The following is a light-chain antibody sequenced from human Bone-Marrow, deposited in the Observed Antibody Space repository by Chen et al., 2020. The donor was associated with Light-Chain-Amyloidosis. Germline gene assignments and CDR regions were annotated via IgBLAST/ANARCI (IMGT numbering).Light chain of an antibody. V-gene: IGLV3-21*02. J-gene: IGLJ3*02. CDR2: DDS. CDR1: NIGSTS. CDR3: QVWDRSGDRPV. Sequence: SYVLTQPSSVSVAPGQTATIACGGNNIGSTSVHWSQQTPGQAPLLVVYDDSDRPSGLPERLSGSNSGNAATLTISGVEAEDEADYFCQVWDRSGDRPVFGGGTKMTVL.